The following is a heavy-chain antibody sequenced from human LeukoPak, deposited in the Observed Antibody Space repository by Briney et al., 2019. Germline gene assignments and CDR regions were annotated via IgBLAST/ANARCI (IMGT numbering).Heavy chain of an antibody. J-gene: IGHJ4*01. V-gene: IGHV3-30*03. D-gene: IGHD3-16*02. CDR1: GFNFGSYA. CDR3: ATESSLSN. CDR2: ISYDGGYQ. Sequence: GGSLLLSCAASGFNFGSYAMDWVRPAPGKGLEWVGDISYDGGYQSYAVSVRGRFTISRDNSKNTLFLQMNSLRPEDAAVYYCATESSLSNWGHGTLVTVSS.